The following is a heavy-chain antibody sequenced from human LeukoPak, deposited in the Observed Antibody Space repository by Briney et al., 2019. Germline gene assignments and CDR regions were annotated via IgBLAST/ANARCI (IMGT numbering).Heavy chain of an antibody. V-gene: IGHV1-2*02. J-gene: IGHJ3*02. CDR2: INPNSGGT. CDR3: ARDYYGSGSYPDAFDI. Sequence: ASVKVSCKASGYTFTGYYMHWVRQAPGQGLEWMGWINPNSGGTNYAQKLQGRVTMTTDTSTSTAYMELRSLRSDDTAVYYCARDYYGSGSYPDAFDIWGQGTMVTVSS. CDR1: GYTFTGYY. D-gene: IGHD3-10*01.